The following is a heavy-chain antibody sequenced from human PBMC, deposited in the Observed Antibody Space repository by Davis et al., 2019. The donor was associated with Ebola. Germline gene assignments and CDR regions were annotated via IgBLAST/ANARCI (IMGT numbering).Heavy chain of an antibody. D-gene: IGHD4-17*01. CDR2: ISAYNGNT. CDR1: GYSFNSYG. J-gene: IGHJ2*01. V-gene: IGHV1-18*01. Sequence: AASVKVSCKASGYSFNSYGISWVRQAPGQGLEWLGWISAYNGNTNYAQKLQGRLTMTTDTSTSTAYMELRNLISDDTAVYYCARATTVTTNYWYFDLWGRGTQVTVSS. CDR3: ARATTVTTNYWYFDL.